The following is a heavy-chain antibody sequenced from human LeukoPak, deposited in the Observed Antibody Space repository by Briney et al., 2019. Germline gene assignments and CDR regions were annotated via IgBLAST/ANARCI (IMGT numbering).Heavy chain of an antibody. CDR2: ILQSGST. CDR1: DYPISSGYY. J-gene: IGHJ6*03. CDR3: ARYGRYSSSYYYYYMDV. Sequence: SETLSLTCTVSDYPISSGYYWGWIRQPPGKGLEWIGIILQSGSTYYNPSLKSRVTISVDTSKNQFSLRLSSVTAADTAVYYCARYGRYSSSYYYYYMDVWGKGTTVTVSS. D-gene: IGHD6-13*01. V-gene: IGHV4-38-2*02.